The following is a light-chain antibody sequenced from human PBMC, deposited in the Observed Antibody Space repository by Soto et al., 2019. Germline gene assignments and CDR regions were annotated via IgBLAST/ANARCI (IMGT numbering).Light chain of an antibody. Sequence: DIQMTQSPSTLSASVGDRVTITCRASQSISSWLAWYQQKPGKAPKLLIYKASSLESGVPSRFSGSGSGTEFTLTISSLQPDDFETYYCQHYNSYPFTFGPGTKVYIK. CDR2: KAS. CDR3: QHYNSYPFT. CDR1: QSISSW. V-gene: IGKV1-5*03. J-gene: IGKJ3*01.